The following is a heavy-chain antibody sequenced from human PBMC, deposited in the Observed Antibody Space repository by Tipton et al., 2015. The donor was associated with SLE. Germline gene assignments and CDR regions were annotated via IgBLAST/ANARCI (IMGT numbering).Heavy chain of an antibody. D-gene: IGHD2-21*01. CDR1: GFTFSSYA. CDR2: ISYDGSNK. V-gene: IGHV3-30*04. J-gene: IGHJ1*01. CDR3: AREGGSPRGHIVVVNPFQH. Sequence: RSLRLSCAASGFTFSSYAMHWVRQAPGKGLEWVAVISYDGSNKYYADSVKGRFTISRDNSKNTLYLQMNSLRAEDTAVYYCAREGGSPRGHIVVVNPFQHWGQGTLVTVSS.